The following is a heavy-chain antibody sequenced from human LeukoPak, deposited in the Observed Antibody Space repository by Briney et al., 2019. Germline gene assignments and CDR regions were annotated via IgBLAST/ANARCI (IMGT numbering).Heavy chain of an antibody. D-gene: IGHD5-12*01. Sequence: ASETLSLTCAVSGVSISSGGYSWSWIRQPPGKGLEWIGYIYHSGSTYYNPSLKSRVTISVDRSKNQFSLKLSSVTAADTAVYYCARSNSGYDSRDTFDYWGQGTLVTVSP. CDR2: IYHSGST. CDR3: ARSNSGYDSRDTFDY. J-gene: IGHJ4*02. V-gene: IGHV4-30-2*01. CDR1: GVSISSGGYS.